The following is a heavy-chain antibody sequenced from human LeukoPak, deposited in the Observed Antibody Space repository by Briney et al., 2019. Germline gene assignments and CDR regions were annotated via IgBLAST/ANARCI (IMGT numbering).Heavy chain of an antibody. Sequence: SETLSLTCTVPGDSISSYYWSWIRQPPGKGLEWIGYIYYIGSTNYNPSLKSRVTISIDTSKNQFSLNLSSVTAADTAVYYCARDYAFDIWGQGTMVTVSS. CDR3: ARDYAFDI. V-gene: IGHV4-59*01. CDR1: GDSISSYY. J-gene: IGHJ3*02. CDR2: IYYIGST.